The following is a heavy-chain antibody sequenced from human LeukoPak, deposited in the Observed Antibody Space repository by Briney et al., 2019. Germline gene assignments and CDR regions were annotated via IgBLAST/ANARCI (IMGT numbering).Heavy chain of an antibody. D-gene: IGHD6-19*01. Sequence: PGGSLRLSCAASGFTVSSNDMSWVRQAPGKGLEWVSVIYAGGNTYYADSVKGRFTISRDNSKNTVSLQMNSLRAEDTAVNYCARDALGSGWYGNDYWGQGTLVTVSS. CDR1: GFTVSSND. V-gene: IGHV3-53*01. CDR3: ARDALGSGWYGNDY. J-gene: IGHJ4*02. CDR2: IYAGGNT.